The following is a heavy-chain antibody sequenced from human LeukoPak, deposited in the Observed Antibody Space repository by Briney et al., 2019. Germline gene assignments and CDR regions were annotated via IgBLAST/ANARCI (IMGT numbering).Heavy chain of an antibody. CDR3: ARETGGFDY. J-gene: IGHJ4*02. V-gene: IGHV4-59*12. CDR2: VYYTGTT. Sequence: SETLSLTCTVSGGSISSSYWTWVRQTPGNGLEWIGYVYYTGTTNYNPSLKSRVTISVDTSRNQFSLKLSSVTAADTAVYYCARETGGFDYWGQGTLVTVSS. D-gene: IGHD7-27*01. CDR1: GGSISSSY.